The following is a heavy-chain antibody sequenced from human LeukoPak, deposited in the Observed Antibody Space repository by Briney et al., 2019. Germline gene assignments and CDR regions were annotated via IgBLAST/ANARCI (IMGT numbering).Heavy chain of an antibody. Sequence: ASVKVSCKASGGTFSSYAISRVRQAPGQGLEWMGGIIPIFGTANYAQKFQGRVTITADKSTSTAYMELSSLRSEDTAVYYCASSPYYDYVWGSYRYIFDYWGQGTLVTVSS. J-gene: IGHJ4*02. CDR1: GGTFSSYA. D-gene: IGHD3-16*02. CDR2: IIPIFGTA. V-gene: IGHV1-69*06. CDR3: ASSPYYDYVWGSYRYIFDY.